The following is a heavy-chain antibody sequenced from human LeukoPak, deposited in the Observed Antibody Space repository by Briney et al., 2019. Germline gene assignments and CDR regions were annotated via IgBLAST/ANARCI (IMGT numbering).Heavy chain of an antibody. CDR2: ISYDGSYT. CDR1: GFTFSTYT. J-gene: IGHJ4*02. V-gene: IGHV3-30*04. D-gene: IGHD6-25*01. Sequence: GGSLRLSCAASGFTFSTYTMHWVRQAPGKGLEWVAVISYDGSYTYYAESVRGRFTFSRDDSKNTLYLQMNSLKPEDTAVYYCARGYRPYNSACLFASWGQGTLVTVSS. CDR3: ARGYRPYNSACLFAS.